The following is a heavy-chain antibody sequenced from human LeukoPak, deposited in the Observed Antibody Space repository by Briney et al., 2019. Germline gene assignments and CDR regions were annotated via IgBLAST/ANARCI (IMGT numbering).Heavy chain of an antibody. Sequence: GGSLRLSCAASGFTFSSYSMNWVRQAPGKGLEWVSYISSSSSTIYYADSVKGRFTVSRDNAKNSLYLQMNSLRAEDTAVYYCARNGVSVDTAMKDWGQGTLVTVSS. D-gene: IGHD5-18*01. CDR3: ARNGVSVDTAMKD. J-gene: IGHJ4*02. V-gene: IGHV3-48*01. CDR1: GFTFSSYS. CDR2: ISSSSSTI.